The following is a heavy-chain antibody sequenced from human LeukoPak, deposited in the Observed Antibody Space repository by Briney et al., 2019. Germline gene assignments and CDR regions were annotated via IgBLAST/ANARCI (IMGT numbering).Heavy chain of an antibody. V-gene: IGHV3-11*01. CDR3: ARGQILPSRGWREHGMDV. Sequence: GGSLRLSCAASGFTFSDYYMSWIRQAPGKGLEWGSYIISIGSTISYADSVKGRFTISRYNAKNSLYLQMNSLRAEDKAVYHCARGQILPSRGWREHGMDVWGQGTTVTVS. CDR2: IISIGSTI. J-gene: IGHJ6*02. CDR1: GFTFSDYY. D-gene: IGHD6-19*01.